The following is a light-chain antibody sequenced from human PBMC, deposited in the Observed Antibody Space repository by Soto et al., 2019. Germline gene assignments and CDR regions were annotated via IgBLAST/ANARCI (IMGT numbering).Light chain of an antibody. V-gene: IGKV1-6*01. J-gene: IGKJ1*01. CDR3: LQDYGYPRT. CDR1: QDIRHD. CDR2: AAS. Sequence: AIQMTQSPSSLSASVGDRVTITCRASQDIRHDLGWYQQRPGKAPKLLIYAASTLQSGVPSRFSGSGSGTDFTLNITSLQPDDFATYYCLQDYGYPRTFGQGTKVDIK.